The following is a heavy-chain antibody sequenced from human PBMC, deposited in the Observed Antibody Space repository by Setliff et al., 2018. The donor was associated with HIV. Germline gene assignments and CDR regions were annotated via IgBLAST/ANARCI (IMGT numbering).Heavy chain of an antibody. J-gene: IGHJ6*02. Sequence: ASVKVSCKTFGYYPSIDYMHWVRQAPGQGLEWMGWINPNTGSTHYAQKFQGRVTLTRDTSISTAYMELNRLRSDDMAVYYCARSYIAFLSTWYYGMDVWGQGTTVTVSS. CDR3: ARSYIAFLSTWYYGMDV. CDR2: INPNTGST. D-gene: IGHD5-18*01. CDR1: GYYPSIDY. V-gene: IGHV1-2*02.